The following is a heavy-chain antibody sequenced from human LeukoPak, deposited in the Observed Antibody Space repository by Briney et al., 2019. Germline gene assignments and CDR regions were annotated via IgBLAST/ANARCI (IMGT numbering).Heavy chain of an antibody. J-gene: IGHJ4*02. CDR3: AYDSSGYRVAAFDY. CDR2: ISAYNGNT. D-gene: IGHD3-22*01. Sequence: ASVKVSCKASGYTFTSYGISWVRQAPEQGLEWMGWISAYNGNTNYAQKLQGRVTMTTDTSTSTAYMELRSLRSDDTAVYYCAYDSSGYRVAAFDYWGQGTLVTVSS. CDR1: GYTFTSYG. V-gene: IGHV1-18*01.